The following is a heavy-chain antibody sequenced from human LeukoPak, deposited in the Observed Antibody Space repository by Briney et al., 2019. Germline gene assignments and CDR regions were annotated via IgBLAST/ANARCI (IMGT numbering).Heavy chain of an antibody. J-gene: IGHJ4*02. CDR3: ARGQWLNR. Sequence: SETLSLTCAVYGGSFSGYYWSWIRQPPGKGLEWIGEINHSGSTSYNPSLKSRVTISVDTSKNQFSLKLSSVTAADTAVYYCARGQWLNRWGQGTLVTVSS. CDR2: INHSGST. D-gene: IGHD6-19*01. CDR1: GGSFSGYY. V-gene: IGHV4-34*01.